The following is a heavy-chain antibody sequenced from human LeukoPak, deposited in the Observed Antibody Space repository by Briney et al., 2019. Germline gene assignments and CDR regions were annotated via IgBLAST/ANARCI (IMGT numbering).Heavy chain of an antibody. CDR3: ARELWFVNAPGSWFDP. V-gene: IGHV4-30-2*01. CDR1: GDSISSGDYS. CDR2: IFHSGSS. D-gene: IGHD3-10*01. J-gene: IGHJ5*02. Sequence: SQTLSLTCAVSGDSISSGDYSWSWIRQPSGKGLEWIGYIFHSGSSYYNPSLKSRVTISVDKSTNQFSLRLPSVTAADTAVYYCARELWFVNAPGSWFDPWGQGTLVTVSS.